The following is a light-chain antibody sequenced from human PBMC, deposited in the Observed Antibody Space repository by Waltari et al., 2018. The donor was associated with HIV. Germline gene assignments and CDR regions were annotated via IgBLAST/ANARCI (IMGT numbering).Light chain of an antibody. J-gene: IGLJ2*01. CDR2: ERS. CDR3: SSYAGSDIAV. CDR1: SSYFRSHNL. V-gene: IGLV2-23*01. Sequence: QSAPTQPPPVSGSPGQSIPLPRTGTSSYFRSHNLASWYHQHPAQAPKLIIYERSKRPAAGSIRFAGSSTANTASLRICGLQAEDEVNYYCSSYAGSDIAVFGGETKLTVL.